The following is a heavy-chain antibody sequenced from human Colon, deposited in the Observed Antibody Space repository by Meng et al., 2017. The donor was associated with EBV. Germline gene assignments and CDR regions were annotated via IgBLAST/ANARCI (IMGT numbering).Heavy chain of an antibody. Sequence: QVQCVGSGGGVVQPGGSLTLSCTGSGFTLSSYGMHWVRQAPGKGLEWVGFIWHDGSNQYYVDSVKGRFTISRDNSKNALYLQMSSLRAEDTAVYYCARDIVSRIPAYWGQGTLVTVSS. J-gene: IGHJ4*02. V-gene: IGHV3-33*01. CDR1: GFTLSSYG. CDR3: ARDIVSRIPAY. D-gene: IGHD5/OR15-5a*01. CDR2: IWHDGSNQ.